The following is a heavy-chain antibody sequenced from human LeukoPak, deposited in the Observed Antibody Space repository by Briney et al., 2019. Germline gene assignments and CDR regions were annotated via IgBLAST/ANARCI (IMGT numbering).Heavy chain of an antibody. CDR2: INNSGGAT. D-gene: IGHD2-21*02. CDR3: AKGRAVTGGAFDI. V-gene: IGHV3-23*01. J-gene: IGHJ3*02. Sequence: GGSLRLSCAVSGSTFRNYGMSWVRQAPGKGLEWVSSINNSGGATYYADSVKGRFTISRDNSKNTLYLQMNSLRAEDTAVYYCAKGRAVTGGAFDIWGQGTMVTVSS. CDR1: GSTFRNYG.